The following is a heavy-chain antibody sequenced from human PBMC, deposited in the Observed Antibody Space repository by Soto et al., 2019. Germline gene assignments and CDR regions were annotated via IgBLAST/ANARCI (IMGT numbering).Heavy chain of an antibody. V-gene: IGHV1-58*02. Sequence: ASVKVSCKASGYTFTGYYMHWVRQAPGQRLEWIGWIVVGSGNTNYAQKFQERVTITRDMSTSTAYMELSSLRSEDTAVYYCAADPATLKYCTNGVCYMDYYYYGMDVWGQGTTVTVSS. CDR1: GYTFTGYY. D-gene: IGHD2-8*01. J-gene: IGHJ6*02. CDR3: AADPATLKYCTNGVCYMDYYYYGMDV. CDR2: IVVGSGNT.